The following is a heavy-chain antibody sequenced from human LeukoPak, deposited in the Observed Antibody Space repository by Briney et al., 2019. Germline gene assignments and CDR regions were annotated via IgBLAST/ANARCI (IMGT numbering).Heavy chain of an antibody. J-gene: IGHJ4*02. D-gene: IGHD4-17*01. CDR1: GFTFSSYS. CDR2: ISSGSTTV. CDR3: ARERFYGDYFDY. V-gene: IGHV3-48*01. Sequence: GGSLRLSCAASGFTFSSYSMNWVRQAPGKGLEWVSYISSGSTTVYYADSVKGRFTISRDNAKNSLYLQLNSLRAEDTAVYHCARERFYGDYFDYWGQGTLVTVSS.